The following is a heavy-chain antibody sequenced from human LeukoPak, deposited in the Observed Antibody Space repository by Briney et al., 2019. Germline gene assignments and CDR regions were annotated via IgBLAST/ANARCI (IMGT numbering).Heavy chain of an antibody. Sequence: GGSLRLXCAASGFTFSDYYMSWIRPAPGKGLEWVSYISSSGSTIYYADSVKGRFTISRDNAKNSLYLQMNSLRAEDTAVYYCARDPKHYHYYYYMDVWGKGTTVTVSS. CDR1: GFTFSDYY. CDR2: ISSSGSTI. V-gene: IGHV3-11*04. J-gene: IGHJ6*03. CDR3: ARDPKHYHYYYYMDV.